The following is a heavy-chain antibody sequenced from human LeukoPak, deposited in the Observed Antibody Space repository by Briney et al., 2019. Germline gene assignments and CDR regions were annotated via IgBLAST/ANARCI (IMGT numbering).Heavy chain of an antibody. J-gene: IGHJ4*02. Sequence: SVKVSCKASGGTFSNYAISWVRQAPGQGLEWMGGIIPIFGTANYAQKFQGRVTITADESTSTAYMELSSLRSEDTAVYYCARFSHSSSWTYYFDYWGQGTLVTVSS. D-gene: IGHD6-13*01. V-gene: IGHV1-69*01. CDR3: ARFSHSSSWTYYFDY. CDR1: GGTFSNYA. CDR2: IIPIFGTA.